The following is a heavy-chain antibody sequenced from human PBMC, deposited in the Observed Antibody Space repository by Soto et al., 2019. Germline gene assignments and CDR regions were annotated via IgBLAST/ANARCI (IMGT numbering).Heavy chain of an antibody. Sequence: GGSLRLSCAASGFSFSSYTMSWVRQAPGKGLEWVSYISSSSGTIYNADSVKGRFTISRDNAKNSLYLQMNSLRAEDTAVYYCARGRGSCSSFYASDIWGQGKMVTVS. CDR3: ARGRGSCSSFYASDI. J-gene: IGHJ3*02. D-gene: IGHD2-15*01. CDR2: ISSSSGTI. CDR1: GFSFSSYT. V-gene: IGHV3-48*01.